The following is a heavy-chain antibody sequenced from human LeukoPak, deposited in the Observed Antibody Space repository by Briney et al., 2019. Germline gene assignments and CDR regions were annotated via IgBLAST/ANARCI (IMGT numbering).Heavy chain of an antibody. Sequence: SVKVSCKASGGTFSSYTISWVRQAPGQGLEWMGGIIPIFGTANYAQKFQGRVTITADECTSTACMELSSLRSEDTAVYYCARHSGYSSSRVLYWGQGTLVTVSS. CDR2: IIPIFGTA. D-gene: IGHD6-13*01. CDR1: GGTFSSYT. CDR3: ARHSGYSSSRVLY. J-gene: IGHJ4*02. V-gene: IGHV1-69*13.